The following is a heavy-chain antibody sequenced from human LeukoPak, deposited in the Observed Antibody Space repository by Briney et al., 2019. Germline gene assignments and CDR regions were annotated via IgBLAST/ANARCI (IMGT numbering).Heavy chain of an antibody. CDR1: GFTFSTYG. V-gene: IGHV3-30*02. CDR2: IQYNGNNK. Sequence: GGSLRLSCAASGFTFSTYGMHWVRQAPGKGLEWVAFIQYNGNNKYYADSVKGRFTISRDNSKNTLYLQMNSLGAEDTAVYYCANENYYGSGSYANHWGQGTLVTVSS. D-gene: IGHD3-10*01. J-gene: IGHJ5*02. CDR3: ANENYYGSGSYANH.